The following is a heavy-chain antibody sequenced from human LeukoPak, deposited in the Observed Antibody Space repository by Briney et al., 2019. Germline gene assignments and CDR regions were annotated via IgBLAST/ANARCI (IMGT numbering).Heavy chain of an antibody. D-gene: IGHD3-10*01. CDR2: MSFDGTSK. CDR3: VRGPETYLYYSESSSDFDY. J-gene: IGHJ4*02. CDR1: GFTFDNFG. Sequence: GGPLRLSCAASGFTFDNFGMHWVRQAPGRGLEWVALMSFDGTSKYYADSVKGRFTISRDDSKDTLLLEMNSLRDEDTAVYHCVRGPETYLYYSESSSDFDYWGQGTPVTVSS. V-gene: IGHV3-33*01.